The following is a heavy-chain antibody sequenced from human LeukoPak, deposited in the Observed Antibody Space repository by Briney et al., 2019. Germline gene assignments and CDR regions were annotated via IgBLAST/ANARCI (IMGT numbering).Heavy chain of an antibody. D-gene: IGHD2-2*03. Sequence: ASVKVSCKASGYTFTSYGISWVRQAPGQGLEWMGWISAYNGNTNYAQKLQGRVTMTTDTSTSTAYMELRSLRSDDTAVYYCARGLDIVVVPAAPYFDYWGQGTLVTVSS. CDR2: ISAYNGNT. V-gene: IGHV1-18*01. CDR3: ARGLDIVVVPAAPYFDY. J-gene: IGHJ4*02. CDR1: GYTFTSYG.